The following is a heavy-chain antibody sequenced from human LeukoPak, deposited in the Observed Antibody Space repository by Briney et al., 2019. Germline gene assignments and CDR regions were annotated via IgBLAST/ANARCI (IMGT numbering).Heavy chain of an antibody. D-gene: IGHD2-2*01. Sequence: SETLSLTCTVSGGSISSYYWSWIRQPAGKGLEWIGLIYTSGSTNYNPSLKSRGTISVDKSKNQFSLELSSVTAADTAVYYCARAYCSSTSCYRAGDYYYYYMDVWGKGTTVTVSS. J-gene: IGHJ6*03. CDR2: IYTSGST. CDR1: GGSISSYY. CDR3: ARAYCSSTSCYRAGDYYYYYMDV. V-gene: IGHV4-4*07.